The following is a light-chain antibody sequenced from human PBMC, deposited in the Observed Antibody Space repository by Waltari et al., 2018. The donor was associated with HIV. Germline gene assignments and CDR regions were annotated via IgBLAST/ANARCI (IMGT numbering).Light chain of an antibody. Sequence: SYELTQPPSVSVSPGQTASITCSGDKLWDKYACWYQQKPGQSPVLVLDQDSKRASGIPERFSGSNSGNTATLTISGTQAMDEADYYCQAWDSSTVVFGGGTKLTVL. CDR1: KLWDKY. CDR2: QDS. J-gene: IGLJ2*01. CDR3: QAWDSSTVV. V-gene: IGLV3-1*01.